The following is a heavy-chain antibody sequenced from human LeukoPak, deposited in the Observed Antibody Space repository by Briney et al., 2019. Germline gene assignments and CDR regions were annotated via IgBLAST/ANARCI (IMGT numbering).Heavy chain of an antibody. CDR2: IYHSGST. CDR3: ARSGSSGWYRLNYFDY. D-gene: IGHD6-19*01. CDR1: GGSISSSSYY. J-gene: IGHJ4*02. Sequence: SETLSLTCTVSGGSISSSSYYWGWIRQPPGKGLEWIGCIYHSGSTNYNPSLKSRVTISVDKSKNQFSLKLSSVTAADTAVYYCARSGSSGWYRLNYFDYWGEGTLVTVSS. V-gene: IGHV4-39*07.